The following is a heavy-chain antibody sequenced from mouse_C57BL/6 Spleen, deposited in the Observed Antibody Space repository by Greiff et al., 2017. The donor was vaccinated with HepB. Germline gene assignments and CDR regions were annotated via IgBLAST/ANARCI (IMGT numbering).Heavy chain of an antibody. CDR2: ISNGGGST. J-gene: IGHJ3*01. CDR3: ARRRDGVFAY. Sequence: EVMLVESGGGLVQPGGSLKLSCAASGFTFSDYYMYWVRQTPEKRLEWVAYISNGGGSTYYPDTVKGRFTISRDNAKNTLYLQMSRLKSEDTAMYYCARRRDGVFAYWGQGTLVTVSA. D-gene: IGHD3-3*01. V-gene: IGHV5-12*01. CDR1: GFTFSDYY.